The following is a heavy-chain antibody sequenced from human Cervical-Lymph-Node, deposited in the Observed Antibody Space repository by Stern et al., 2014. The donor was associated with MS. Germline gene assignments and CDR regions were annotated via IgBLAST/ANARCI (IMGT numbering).Heavy chain of an antibody. CDR3: AKDRGSGWSLDY. CDR2: ISHDGSKK. Sequence: MQLVESGGGVVQPGRSLRLSCAGSGFTFSTYGMHWVRQAPGTGLEWVALISHDGSKKYYVDSVKGRFTISRDNSKNTMYVHMNSLRDEDTAVYYCAKDRGSGWSLDYWGQGTLVIVSS. J-gene: IGHJ4*02. CDR1: GFTFSTYG. V-gene: IGHV3-30*18. D-gene: IGHD6-19*01.